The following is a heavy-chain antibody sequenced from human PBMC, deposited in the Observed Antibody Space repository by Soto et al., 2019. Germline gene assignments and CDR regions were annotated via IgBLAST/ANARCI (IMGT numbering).Heavy chain of an antibody. CDR1: GFTFSSYG. Sequence: QVQLVESGGGVVQPGRSLRLSCAASGFTFSSYGMHWVRQAPGKGLEWVAVISYDGSNKYYADSVKGRFTSSRDNSKNTLYLQMNSLRAEDTAVYYCAKEGVAMVRGDPLDYWGQGTLATVSS. CDR2: ISYDGSNK. CDR3: AKEGVAMVRGDPLDY. J-gene: IGHJ4*02. V-gene: IGHV3-30*18. D-gene: IGHD3-10*01.